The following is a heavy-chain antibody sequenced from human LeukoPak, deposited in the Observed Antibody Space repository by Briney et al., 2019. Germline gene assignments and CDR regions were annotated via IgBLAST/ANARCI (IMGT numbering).Heavy chain of an antibody. CDR1: GFTFSSYS. J-gene: IGHJ4*02. D-gene: IGHD2-2*01. CDR2: ISSSSSTI. CDR3: ASGGRYCSSTSCSHFDY. Sequence: GGSLRLSCAASGFTFSSYSMNWVRQAPGKGLEWVSYISSSSSTIYYADSVKGRFTISRDNAKNSLYLQMNSLRAGDTAVYYCASGGRYCSSTSCSHFDYWGQGTLVTVSS. V-gene: IGHV3-48*04.